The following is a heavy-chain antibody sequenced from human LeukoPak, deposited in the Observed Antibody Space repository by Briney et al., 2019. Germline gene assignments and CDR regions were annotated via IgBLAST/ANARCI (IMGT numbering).Heavy chain of an antibody. V-gene: IGHV4-38-2*01. J-gene: IGHJ3*02. CDR3: ARLNDRGILECDAFDI. D-gene: IGHD3-3*02. CDR2: ISYSGDT. Sequence: GSLRLSCAASGFTFSSYAMSWVRQAPGKGLEWIGSISYSGDTYYNPSLKSRVTISIDTSKNQFSLKVSSVTAADTAVYYCARLNDRGILECDAFDIWGQGTMVTVSS. CDR1: GFTFSSYA.